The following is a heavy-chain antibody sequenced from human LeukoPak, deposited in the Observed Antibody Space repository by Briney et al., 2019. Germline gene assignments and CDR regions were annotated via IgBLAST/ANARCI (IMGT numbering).Heavy chain of an antibody. V-gene: IGHV3-23*01. J-gene: IGHJ4*02. CDR3: AKSPQMTAYYYDSSGSVLFFDY. Sequence: GGSLRLSCAASGFTFSSYAMSWVRQAPGKELEWVSAISGSGGSTYYADSVKGRFTISRDNSKNTLYLQMNSLRAEDTAVYYCAKSPQMTAYYYDSSGSVLFFDYWGQGTLVTVSS. CDR2: ISGSGGST. CDR1: GFTFSSYA. D-gene: IGHD3-22*01.